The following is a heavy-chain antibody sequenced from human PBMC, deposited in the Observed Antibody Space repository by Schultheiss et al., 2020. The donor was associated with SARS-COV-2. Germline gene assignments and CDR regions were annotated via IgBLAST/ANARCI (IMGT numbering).Heavy chain of an antibody. Sequence: SETLSLTCAVSGGSISSGGYYWSWIRQPPGKGLEWIGYIYYSGSTNYNPSLKSRVTISVDTSKNQFSLKLSSVTAADTAVYYCARGRENDFWSGYNPPWYFQHWGQGTLVTVSS. CDR1: GGSISSGGYY. D-gene: IGHD3-3*01. J-gene: IGHJ1*01. CDR2: IYYSGST. CDR3: ARGRENDFWSGYNPPWYFQH. V-gene: IGHV4-61*08.